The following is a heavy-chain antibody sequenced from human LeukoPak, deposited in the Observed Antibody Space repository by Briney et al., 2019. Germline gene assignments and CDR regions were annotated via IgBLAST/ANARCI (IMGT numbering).Heavy chain of an antibody. CDR1: GFTFTSYS. D-gene: IGHD6-19*01. CDR3: ARISHGWFDY. CDR2: ISGGGGST. V-gene: IGHV3-23*01. Sequence: PGGSLRLSCEGSGFTFTSYSMNWVRQAPGKGLEWVSTISGGGGSTYYADSVKGRFTISRDNSKNTLYLQVNSLRAEDTAVYYCARISHGWFDYWGQGTLVTVSS. J-gene: IGHJ4*02.